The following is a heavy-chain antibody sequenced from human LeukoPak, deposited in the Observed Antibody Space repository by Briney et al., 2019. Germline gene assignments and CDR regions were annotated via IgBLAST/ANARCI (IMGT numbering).Heavy chain of an antibody. CDR2: ISYDGSNK. CDR3: AKDGAYSGYDWALDYFDY. D-gene: IGHD5-12*01. J-gene: IGHJ4*02. V-gene: IGHV3-30-3*01. Sequence: QPGGSLRLSCAASGFTFSSYAMHWVRQAPGKGLEWVAVISYDGSNKYYADSVKGRFTISRDNSKNTLYLQMNSLRAEDTAVYYCAKDGAYSGYDWALDYFDYWGQGTLVTVSS. CDR1: GFTFSSYA.